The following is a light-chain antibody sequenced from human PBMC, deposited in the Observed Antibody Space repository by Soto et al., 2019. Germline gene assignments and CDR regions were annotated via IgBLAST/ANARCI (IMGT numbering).Light chain of an antibody. CDR3: CSYAGSSTFWV. J-gene: IGLJ3*02. CDR1: SSDVGSYNL. CDR2: EVS. V-gene: IGLV2-23*02. Sequence: QSVLTQPASVSGSPGQSITISCTGTSSDVGSYNLVSWYQQHPGKAPKLMMYEVSKRPSGVSNRFSGSKSVNTASLTISGLQAEDEADYYCCSYAGSSTFWVFGGGTKLTVL.